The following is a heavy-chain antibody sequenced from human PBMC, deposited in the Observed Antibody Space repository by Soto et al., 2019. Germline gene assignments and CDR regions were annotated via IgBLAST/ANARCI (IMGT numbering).Heavy chain of an antibody. CDR2: INPNSGGT. CDR1: GYTFTGYY. J-gene: IGHJ4*02. Sequence: ASVKVSCKASGYTFTGYYMHWVRQAPGQGLEWMGWINPNSGGTNYAQKFQGWVTMTRDTSIRPAYMELSRLRSDDTAVYYCARDYYGSGSYYMDLSYFDYWGQGTLVTVSS. CDR3: ARDYYGSGSYYMDLSYFDY. D-gene: IGHD3-10*01. V-gene: IGHV1-2*04.